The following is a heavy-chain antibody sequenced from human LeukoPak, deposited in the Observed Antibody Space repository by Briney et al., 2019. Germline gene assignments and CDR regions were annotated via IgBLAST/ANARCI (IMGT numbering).Heavy chain of an antibody. V-gene: IGHV4-34*08. CDR1: GFTFSNYG. CDR3: AILGDYAPYYYYYMDV. Sequence: LSCAASGFTFSNYGMNWVRQAPGKGLEWIGEINHSGSTNYNPSLKSRVTISVDTSKNQFSLKLSSVTAADTAVYYCAILGDYAPYYYYYMDVWGKGTTVTISS. J-gene: IGHJ6*03. CDR2: INHSGST. D-gene: IGHD4-17*01.